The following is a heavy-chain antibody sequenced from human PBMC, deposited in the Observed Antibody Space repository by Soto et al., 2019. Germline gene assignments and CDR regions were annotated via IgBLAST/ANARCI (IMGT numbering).Heavy chain of an antibody. J-gene: IGHJ4*02. CDR3: ASRLLWFGADY. CDR1: GGSFSGYY. CDR2: INHSGST. Sequence: QVQLQQWGAGLLKPSETLSLTCAVYGGSFSGYYWSWIRQPPGKGLEWIGEINHSGSTNYNPSLKSRVTISVDTSKNQFSLKLSSVTAADTAVYYCASRLLWFGADYWGQGTLVTVSS. V-gene: IGHV4-34*01. D-gene: IGHD3-10*01.